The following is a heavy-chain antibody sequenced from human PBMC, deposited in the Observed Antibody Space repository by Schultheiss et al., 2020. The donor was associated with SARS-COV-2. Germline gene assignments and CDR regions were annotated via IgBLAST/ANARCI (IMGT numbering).Heavy chain of an antibody. Sequence: GESLKISCAASGFTFSSYWMSWVRQAPGKGLEWVSAISGSGGSTYYADSVKGRFTISRDNSKNTLYLQMNSLRAEDTAVYYCAKGRVAGPDYWGQGTLVTVSS. V-gene: IGHV3-23*01. J-gene: IGHJ4*02. CDR3: AKGRVAGPDY. CDR2: ISGSGGST. CDR1: GFTFSSYW. D-gene: IGHD6-19*01.